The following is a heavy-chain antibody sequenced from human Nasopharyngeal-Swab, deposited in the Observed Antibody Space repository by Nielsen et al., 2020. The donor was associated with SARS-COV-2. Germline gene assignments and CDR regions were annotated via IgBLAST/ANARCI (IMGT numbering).Heavy chain of an antibody. CDR1: VYTFTDYG. Sequence: ASVKVSCMASVYTFTDYGISWVRQAPGQGLEWMGWLSAYNGNTNYAQRVQGRVTMTTDTSTSPAYLELRSLRSDDTAVYYCARERRGGYHDAFDIWGQETMVTVSS. D-gene: IGHD2-15*01. CDR3: ARERRGGYHDAFDI. J-gene: IGHJ3*02. CDR2: LSAYNGNT. V-gene: IGHV1-18*01.